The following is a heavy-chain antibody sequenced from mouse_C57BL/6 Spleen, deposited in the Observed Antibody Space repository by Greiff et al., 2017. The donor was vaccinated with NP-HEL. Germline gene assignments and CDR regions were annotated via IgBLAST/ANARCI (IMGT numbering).Heavy chain of an antibody. CDR2: IDPEDGET. CDR1: GFNIKDYY. J-gene: IGHJ2*01. CDR3: AYGLYYFDY. V-gene: IGHV14-2*01. Sequence: DVKLQESGAELVKPGASVKLSCTASGFNIKDYYMHWVKQRTEQGLEWIGRIDPEDGETTYAPKFQGKATITADTSSNTAYLQLSSLTSEDTAVYYCAYGLYYFDYWGQGTTLTVSS. D-gene: IGHD2-2*01.